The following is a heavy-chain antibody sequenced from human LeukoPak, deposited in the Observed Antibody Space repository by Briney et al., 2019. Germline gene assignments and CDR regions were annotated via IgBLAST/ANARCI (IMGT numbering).Heavy chain of an antibody. V-gene: IGHV4-59*01. CDR1: GGSISSYY. D-gene: IGHD4-17*01. CDR3: AREADYGDPKGFDY. J-gene: IGHJ4*02. CDR2: IYHSGST. Sequence: SETLSLTCTVSGGSISSYYWSWIRQPPGKGLEWIGNIYHSGSTNSNPSLKSRVTMSVGTSKNQFSLKLSSVTAADTAVYYCAREADYGDPKGFDYWGQGTLVTVSS.